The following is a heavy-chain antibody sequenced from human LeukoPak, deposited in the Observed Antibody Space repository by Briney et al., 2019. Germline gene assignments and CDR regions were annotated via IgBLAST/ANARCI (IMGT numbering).Heavy chain of an antibody. CDR3: ARAPLYGSCEY. Sequence: ASVTVSFTSSGYTFSIYGISWVRQAPGQGLEWMGWISGYNGNTNYAQKLQGRVTMTTDTSTSTAYMELRSLRSDDTAVYYCARAPLYGSCEYWGQGTLVTVSS. J-gene: IGHJ4*02. CDR1: GYTFSIYG. D-gene: IGHD6-6*01. CDR2: ISGYNGNT. V-gene: IGHV1-18*01.